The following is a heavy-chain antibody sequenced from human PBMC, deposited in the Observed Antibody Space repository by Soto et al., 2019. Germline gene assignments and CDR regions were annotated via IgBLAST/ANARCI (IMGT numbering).Heavy chain of an antibody. Sequence: PSETLSLTCAVYGGSFSGYYWSWIRQPPGKGLEWIGYIYYSGSTYYNPSLKSRVTISVDTSKNQFSLKLSSVTAADTAVYYCARAPPYSSSWPHPFDYWGQGTLVTVSS. CDR1: GGSFSGYY. D-gene: IGHD6-13*01. CDR3: ARAPPYSSSWPHPFDY. CDR2: IYYSGST. J-gene: IGHJ4*02. V-gene: IGHV4-34*09.